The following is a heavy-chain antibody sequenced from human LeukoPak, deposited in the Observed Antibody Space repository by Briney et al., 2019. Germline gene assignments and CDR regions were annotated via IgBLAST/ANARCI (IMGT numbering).Heavy chain of an antibody. D-gene: IGHD4-17*01. J-gene: IGHJ4*02. CDR1: GFTFSSYS. Sequence: GGSLRLSCAASGFTFSSYSMNWVRQAPGKGLEWVSYISSSSSTIYYADSVKGRFTISRDSAKNSLYLQMSSLRDEDTAVYYCARGRHGDYASDYWGQGTLVTVSS. CDR2: ISSSSSTI. CDR3: ARGRHGDYASDY. V-gene: IGHV3-48*02.